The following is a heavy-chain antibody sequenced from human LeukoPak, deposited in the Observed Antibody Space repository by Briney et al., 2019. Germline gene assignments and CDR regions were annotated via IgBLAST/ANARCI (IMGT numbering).Heavy chain of an antibody. CDR1: GGTFSSYA. CDR3: ARDYYDSSGYANWFDP. J-gene: IGHJ5*02. V-gene: IGHV1-69*04. Sequence: SVKVSCKASGGTFSSYAISWVRQARGQGLEWMGRIIPILGIANYAQKFQGRVTITADKSTSTAYMELSSLRSEDTAVYYCARDYYDSSGYANWFDPWGQGTLVTVSS. D-gene: IGHD3-22*01. CDR2: IIPILGIA.